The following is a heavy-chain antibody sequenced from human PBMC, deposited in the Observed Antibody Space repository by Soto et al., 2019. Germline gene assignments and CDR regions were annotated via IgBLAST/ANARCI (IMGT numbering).Heavy chain of an antibody. CDR1: GYTFSAYT. CDR3: ARDTETLGPRANDALDI. V-gene: IGHV1-3*01. D-gene: IGHD3-3*02. J-gene: IGHJ3*02. Sequence: QAQLVQSGAEMKKPGASVKVSCKATGYTFSAYTMNWVRQAPGQSLEWMGWINAGSGNTKYSQSFQGRVSITRDTSASTVYTELTGLTSEDTAVYYCARDTETLGPRANDALDIWGQGTMVTVSS. CDR2: INAGSGNT.